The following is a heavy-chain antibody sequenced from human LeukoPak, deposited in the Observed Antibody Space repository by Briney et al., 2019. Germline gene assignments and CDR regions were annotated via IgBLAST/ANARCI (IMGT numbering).Heavy chain of an antibody. CDR2: IYYSGST. Sequence: SETLSLTCTVSGGSISSYYWSWIRQPPGKGLEWIGYIYYSGSTNYNPSLKSRVTISVDTYKNQFSLKLSSVTAADTAVYYCARWIQLWSHPYYYGMDVWGQGTTVTVSS. J-gene: IGHJ6*02. CDR1: GGSISSYY. D-gene: IGHD5-18*01. V-gene: IGHV4-59*08. CDR3: ARWIQLWSHPYYYGMDV.